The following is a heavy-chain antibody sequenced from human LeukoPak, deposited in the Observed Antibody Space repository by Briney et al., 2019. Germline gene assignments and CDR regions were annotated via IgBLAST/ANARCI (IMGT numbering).Heavy chain of an antibody. D-gene: IGHD2-2*01. V-gene: IGHV3-30*02. CDR1: GFAFSSYG. CDR2: IWYGGSNK. CDR3: AKDLLGYCSSTSCSYPDY. Sequence: PGGSLRLSCAASGFAFSSYGMHWVRQAPGKGLEWVAVIWYGGSNKYYADSVKGRFTISRDNSKNTLYLQMNSLRAEDTAVYYCAKDLLGYCSSTSCSYPDYWGQGTLVTVSS. J-gene: IGHJ4*02.